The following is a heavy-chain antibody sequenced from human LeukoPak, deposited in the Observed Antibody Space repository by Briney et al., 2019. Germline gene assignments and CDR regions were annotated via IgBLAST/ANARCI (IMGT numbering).Heavy chain of an antibody. CDR3: AREAVHYGSGSLDY. V-gene: IGHV4-4*07. CDR2: IHSSGST. J-gene: IGHJ4*02. CDR1: GGSISSYY. D-gene: IGHD3-10*01. Sequence: SETLSLTCTVSGGSISSYYWSWIRQPAGKGLEWIGRIHSSGSTNYSPSLKSRVAMSLDTSKNQFPLELSSVTAADTAVYYCAREAVHYGSGSLDYWGQGTLVTVSS.